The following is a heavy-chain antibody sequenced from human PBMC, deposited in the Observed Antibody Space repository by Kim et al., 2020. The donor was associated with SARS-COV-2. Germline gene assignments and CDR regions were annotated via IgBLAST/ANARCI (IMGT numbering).Heavy chain of an antibody. CDR3: ARSYDSNDYSVY. D-gene: IGHD3-22*01. V-gene: IGHV3-21*01. Sequence: CYADSLRGRFTIARDSAKNSLYLQMKSLRAEDTAVYYCARSYDSNDYSVYWGQGTLVTVAS. J-gene: IGHJ4*02.